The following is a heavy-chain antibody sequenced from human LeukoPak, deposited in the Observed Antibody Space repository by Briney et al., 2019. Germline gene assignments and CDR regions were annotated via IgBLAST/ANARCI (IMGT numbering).Heavy chain of an antibody. J-gene: IGHJ4*02. V-gene: IGHV3-23*01. CDR1: GFTFRNAW. Sequence: GGSLRLSCAASGFTFRNAWMGWVRQAPGKGLEWVSAISGSGGSTYYADSVKGRFTISRDNSKNTLYLQMNSLRAEDTAVYYCAKRASIAVAGPSDYWGQGTLATVSS. D-gene: IGHD6-19*01. CDR3: AKRASIAVAGPSDY. CDR2: ISGSGGST.